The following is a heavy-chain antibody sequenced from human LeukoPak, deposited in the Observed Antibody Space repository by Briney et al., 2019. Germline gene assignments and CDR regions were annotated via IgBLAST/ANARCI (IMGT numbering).Heavy chain of an antibody. D-gene: IGHD6-19*01. J-gene: IGHJ4*02. CDR1: GYTFTSYD. CDR3: ARARAVAGTRKAPLPSWHY. V-gene: IGHV1-8*01. Sequence: ASVKVSCKASGYTFTSYDINWVRQATGQGLEWMGWMNPNSGNTGYAQKFQGRVTMTRNTPISTAYMELSSLRSEDTAVYYCARARAVAGTRKAPLPSWHYWGQGTLVTVSS. CDR2: MNPNSGNT.